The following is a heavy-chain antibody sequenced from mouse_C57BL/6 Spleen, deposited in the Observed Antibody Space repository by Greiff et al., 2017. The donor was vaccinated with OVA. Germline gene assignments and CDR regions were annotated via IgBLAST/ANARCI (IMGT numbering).Heavy chain of an antibody. Sequence: VQLKESGPGLVKPSQSLSLTCSVTGYSITSGYYWNWIRQFPGNKLEWMGYISYDGSNNYNPSLKNRISITRDTSKNQFFLKLNSVTTEDTATYYCARDYYGSSSWFAYWGRGTLVTVSA. V-gene: IGHV3-6*01. CDR3: ARDYYGSSSWFAY. CDR1: GYSITSGYY. CDR2: ISYDGSN. D-gene: IGHD1-1*01. J-gene: IGHJ3*01.